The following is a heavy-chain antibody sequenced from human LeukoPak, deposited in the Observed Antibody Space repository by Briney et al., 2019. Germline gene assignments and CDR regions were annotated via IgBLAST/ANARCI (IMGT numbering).Heavy chain of an antibody. CDR2: MSYSGTT. Sequence: SETLSLTCTVSGGSVSSGGYYWSWIRQCPGKGLEWMGYMSYSGTTNYNPSLKSRVIISVDTSKNQFSLRLSSVTAADTAVYYCARHYDLYYYTDVWGKGTTVTVSS. D-gene: IGHD3-22*01. J-gene: IGHJ6*03. CDR3: ARHYDLYYYTDV. V-gene: IGHV4-31*03. CDR1: GGSVSSGGYY.